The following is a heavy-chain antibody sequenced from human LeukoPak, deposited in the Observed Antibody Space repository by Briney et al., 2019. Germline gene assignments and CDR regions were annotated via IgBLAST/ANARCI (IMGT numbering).Heavy chain of an antibody. CDR3: ATAGEASSSWDFDY. CDR2: IIPIFGTA. CDR1: GGTFSSYA. J-gene: IGHJ4*02. V-gene: IGHV1-69*01. Sequence: ASVKVSCKASGGTFSSYAISWVRQAPGQGLEWMGGIIPIFGTANYAQKFQGRVTITADESTSTAYMELSSLRSEDTAVYYCATAGEASSSWDFDYWGQGTLVTVSS. D-gene: IGHD6-13*01.